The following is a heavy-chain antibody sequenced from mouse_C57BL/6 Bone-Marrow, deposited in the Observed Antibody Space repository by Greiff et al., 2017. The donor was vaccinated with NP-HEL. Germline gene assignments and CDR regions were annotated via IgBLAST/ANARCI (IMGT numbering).Heavy chain of an antibody. CDR1: GFTFSDYG. V-gene: IGHV5-17*01. Sequence: EVKLMASGGGLVKPGGSLKLSCAASGFTFSDYGMHWVRQAPEKGLEWVAYISSGSSTIYYADTVKGRFPISRDNAKNTLFLQMTSLRSEDTAMYDCANDGYYRYYAMDYGGQGTSVTVSA. CDR2: ISSGSSTI. CDR3: ANDGYYRYYAMDY. D-gene: IGHD2-3*01. J-gene: IGHJ4*01.